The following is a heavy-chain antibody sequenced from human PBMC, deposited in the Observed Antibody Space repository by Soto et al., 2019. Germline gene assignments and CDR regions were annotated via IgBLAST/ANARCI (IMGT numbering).Heavy chain of an antibody. J-gene: IGHJ6*02. V-gene: IGHV1-69*01. D-gene: IGHD6-13*01. CDR3: ARASGIAAAGDYYYGMDV. CDR2: IIPIFGTA. CDR1: GGTFSSYA. Sequence: QVQLVQSGAEVKKPGSSVKVSCKASGGTFSSYAISWVRQAPGQGLEWMGGIIPIFGTANYAQKFQGRVTXXXXXXXXXXXXXXXXXXXXDTAVYYCARASGIAAAGDYYYGMDVWGQGTTXXVS.